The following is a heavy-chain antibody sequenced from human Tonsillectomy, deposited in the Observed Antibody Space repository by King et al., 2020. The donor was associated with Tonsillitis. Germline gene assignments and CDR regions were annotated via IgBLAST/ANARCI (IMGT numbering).Heavy chain of an antibody. CDR1: GFTFSTYS. CDR3: AGGEGVADDY. V-gene: IGHV3-21*06. CDR2: ISSSSSYI. J-gene: IGHJ4*02. D-gene: IGHD3-3*01. Sequence: VQLVESGGGLVKPGGSLRLSCAASGFTFSTYSMNWVRQAPGKGLEWVSSISSSSSYIYYADSVEGRFTISRDNAKNSLYLQMNSLRVEDSAVYYCAGGEGVADDYWGQGTLVTVSS.